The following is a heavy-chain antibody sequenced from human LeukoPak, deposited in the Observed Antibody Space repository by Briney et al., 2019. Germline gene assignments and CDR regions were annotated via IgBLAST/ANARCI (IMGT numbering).Heavy chain of an antibody. CDR1: GFTFSSYS. V-gene: IGHV3-21*01. CDR2: ISSSSSYI. Sequence: PGGSLRLSCAASGFTFSSYSMNWVRQAPGKGREWVSSISSSSSYIFYADSVKGRFTISRDNAKNTLYLQMKSLRAEDTAVYYCAGPREAYCSGDCYSWGQGTLVTVSS. J-gene: IGHJ4*02. CDR3: AGPREAYCSGDCYS. D-gene: IGHD2-21*02.